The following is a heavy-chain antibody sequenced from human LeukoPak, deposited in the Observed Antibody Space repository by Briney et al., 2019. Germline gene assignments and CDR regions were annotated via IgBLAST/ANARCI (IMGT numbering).Heavy chain of an antibody. CDR3: AIPSGGFDY. D-gene: IGHD1-26*01. CDR1: GYTFATNC. Sequence: GESLNISRKGVGYTFATNCIGWVPQMHGKGLEWMGIIYPGDSDTRYSPSFQGQVTISADKSISTAYLQSSSQKASDTAMYYCAIPSGGFDYWGQGTLVTVSS. J-gene: IGHJ4*02. V-gene: IGHV5-51*01. CDR2: IYPGDSDT.